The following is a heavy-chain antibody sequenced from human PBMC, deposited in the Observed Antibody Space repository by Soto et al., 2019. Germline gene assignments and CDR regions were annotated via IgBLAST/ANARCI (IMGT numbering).Heavy chain of an antibody. J-gene: IGHJ4*01. CDR3: TRDRSEARYDYQPIFDH. Sequence: GGSLRLSCAASGFTFSGYWMHWARQVPGKGLMWVARSNSDGTGISYADSVEGRFTISRDNVKNILFLQMNSLRVDDSGVYYCTRDRSEARYDYQPIFDHWGHGTPVTV. CDR2: SNSDGTGI. V-gene: IGHV3-74*01. D-gene: IGHD5-12*01. CDR1: GFTFSGYW.